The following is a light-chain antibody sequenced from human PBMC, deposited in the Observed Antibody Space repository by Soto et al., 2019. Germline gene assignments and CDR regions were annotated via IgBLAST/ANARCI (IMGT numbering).Light chain of an antibody. V-gene: IGKV3-20*01. J-gene: IGKJ4*01. CDR2: GAS. CDR3: HQYGSSPLT. CDR1: QSVRSNY. Sequence: EVVLTQSPGTLSLSPGERATLSCRASQSVRSNYLAWYQQKPGQAPRLLIYGASSRATGIPARFSGSGSGTDFTLTISSLEPEDFAVFYCHQYGSSPLTFGGGTRVDIK.